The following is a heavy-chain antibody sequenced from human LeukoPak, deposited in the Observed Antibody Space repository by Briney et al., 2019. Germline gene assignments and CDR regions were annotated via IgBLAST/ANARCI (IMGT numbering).Heavy chain of an antibody. CDR1: GGTFSSYA. CDR3: ARAGHYDILTGYWTYFDY. Sequence: SVKVSCKASGGTFSSYAISWVRQAPGRGLEWMGGIIAIFGTANYAQKFQGRVTITADESTSTAYMELSSLRSEDTAVYYCARAGHYDILTGYWTYFDYWGQGTLVTVSS. CDR2: IIAIFGTA. J-gene: IGHJ4*02. D-gene: IGHD3-9*01. V-gene: IGHV1-69*01.